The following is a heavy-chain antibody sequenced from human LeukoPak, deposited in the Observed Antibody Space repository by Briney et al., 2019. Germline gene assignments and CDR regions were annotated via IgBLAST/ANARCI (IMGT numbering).Heavy chain of an antibody. CDR1: GGTFSSYA. Sequence: SVKVSCKASGGTFSSYAISWGRQAPGQGLEWMGRIIPILGIANYAQKFQGRVTITADKSTSTAYMELSSLRSEDTAVYYCARSPYYDSSGYDFDYWGQGTLVTVSS. CDR2: IIPILGIA. CDR3: ARSPYYDSSGYDFDY. J-gene: IGHJ4*02. D-gene: IGHD3-22*01. V-gene: IGHV1-69*04.